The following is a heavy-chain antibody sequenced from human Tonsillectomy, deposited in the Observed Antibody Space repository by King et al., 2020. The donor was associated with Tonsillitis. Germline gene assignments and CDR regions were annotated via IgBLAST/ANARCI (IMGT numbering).Heavy chain of an antibody. CDR1: GFTFCSYA. CDR2: IIVSSSNT. V-gene: IGHV3-23*04. J-gene: IGHJ4*02. Sequence: VQLVESVGGLVQPGGSLRLSCAASGFTFCSYAMSWVRQAPGKGLEWVSAIIVSSSNTYYADSVEGRFTISRDNSKNTLHLQMISLRAEDTALHYCAKDLRGYSSGWYGGSSFDYWGQGTLVTVSS. D-gene: IGHD6-19*01. CDR3: AKDLRGYSSGWYGGSSFDY.